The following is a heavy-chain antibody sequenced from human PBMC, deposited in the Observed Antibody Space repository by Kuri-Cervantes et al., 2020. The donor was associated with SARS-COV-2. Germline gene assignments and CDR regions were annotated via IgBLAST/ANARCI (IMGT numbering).Heavy chain of an antibody. CDR3: ARMEAIAAAGTTYYYYGMDV. J-gene: IGHJ6*02. Sequence: SGPTLVKPTQTLTLTCTFSGFSLSTSGVGVGWIRQPPGEALEWLALIYWDDDKRYSPSLKSRLTITKDTSKKQVVLTMTNMDPVDTATYYCARMEAIAAAGTTYYYYGMDVWGQGTTVTVSS. CDR2: IYWDDDK. V-gene: IGHV2-5*02. D-gene: IGHD6-13*01. CDR1: GFSLSTSGVG.